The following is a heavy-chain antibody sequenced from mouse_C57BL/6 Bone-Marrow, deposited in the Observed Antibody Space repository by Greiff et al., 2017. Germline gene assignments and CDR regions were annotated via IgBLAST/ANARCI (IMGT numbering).Heavy chain of an antibody. V-gene: IGHV3-6*01. D-gene: IGHD1-1*01. CDR3: ARDSYYGSSYCY. Sequence: EVKVEESGPGLVKPSQSLSLTCSVTGYSITSGYYWNWIRQFPGNKLEWMGYISYDGSNNYNPSLKNRISITRDTSKNQFFLKLNSVTTEDTATYYCARDSYYGSSYCYWGQGTTLTVSS. J-gene: IGHJ2*01. CDR1: GYSITSGYY. CDR2: ISYDGSN.